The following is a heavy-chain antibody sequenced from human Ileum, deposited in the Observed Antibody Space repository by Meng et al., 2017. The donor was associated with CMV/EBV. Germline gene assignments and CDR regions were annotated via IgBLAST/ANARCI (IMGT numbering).Heavy chain of an antibody. CDR1: GFTFSSYA. CDR2: ISYDGSNK. V-gene: IGHV3-30*04. Sequence: GRSLRLSCAASGFTFSSYAMHWVRQAPGKGLEWVAVISYDGSNKYYADSVKGRFTISRDNSKNTLYLQMNSLRAEDTAVYYCARGTYYDFWSGYYTGGYFDYWGQGTLVTVSS. J-gene: IGHJ4*02. CDR3: ARGTYYDFWSGYYTGGYFDY. D-gene: IGHD3-3*01.